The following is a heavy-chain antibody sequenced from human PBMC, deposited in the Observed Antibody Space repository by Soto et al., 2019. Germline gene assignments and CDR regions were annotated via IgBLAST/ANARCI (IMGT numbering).Heavy chain of an antibody. CDR3: ATSGPNYYYGMDV. V-gene: IGHV3-43*01. CDR2: ISWDGGST. CDR1: GFTFDDYT. D-gene: IGHD2-8*02. Sequence: GGSLRLSCAASGFTFDDYTMHWVRQAPGKGLEWVSLISWDGGSTYYADSVKGRFTISRDNSKNSLYLQMNSLRTEDTALYYCATSGPNYYYGMDVWGQGTTVTVSS. J-gene: IGHJ6*02.